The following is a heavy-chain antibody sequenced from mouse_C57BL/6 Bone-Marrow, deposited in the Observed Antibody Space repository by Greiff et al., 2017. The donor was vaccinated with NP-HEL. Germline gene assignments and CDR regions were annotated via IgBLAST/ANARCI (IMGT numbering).Heavy chain of an antibody. CDR3: ARTSYYSNYGRGLYAMDY. CDR1: GYSFTGYY. Sequence: VQLKQSGPELVKPGASVKISCKASGYSFTGYYMHWVKQSHGNILDWIGYIYPYNGVSSYNQKFKGKATLTVDKSSSTAYMELRSLTSEDSAVYYCARTSYYSNYGRGLYAMDYWGQGTSVTVSS. D-gene: IGHD2-5*01. J-gene: IGHJ4*01. V-gene: IGHV1-31*01. CDR2: IYPYNGVS.